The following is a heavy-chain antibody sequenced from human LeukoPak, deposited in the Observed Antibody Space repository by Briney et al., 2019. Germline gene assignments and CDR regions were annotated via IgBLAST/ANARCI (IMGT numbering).Heavy chain of an antibody. V-gene: IGHV3-66*01. CDR3: ARDSPLTTYDSSGYHTDY. CDR1: GFTVSSNY. D-gene: IGHD3-22*01. CDR2: IYSGGST. Sequence: PGGSLRLSCAASGFTVSSNYMSWVRQAPGKGLEWVSVIYSGGSTYYADSVKGRFTISRDNSKNTLYLQMNSLRAEDTAVYYCARDSPLTTYDSSGYHTDYWGQGTLVTVSS. J-gene: IGHJ4*02.